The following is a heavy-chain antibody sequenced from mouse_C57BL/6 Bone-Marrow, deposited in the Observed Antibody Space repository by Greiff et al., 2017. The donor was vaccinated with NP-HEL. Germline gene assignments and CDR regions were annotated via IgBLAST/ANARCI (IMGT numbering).Heavy chain of an antibody. CDR2: IWTGGGT. CDR3: AAQAPWFAY. CDR1: GFSLTSYA. D-gene: IGHD3-2*02. Sequence: VKVVESGPGLVAPSQSLSITCTVSGFSLTSYAISWVRQPPGKGLEWLGVIWTGGGTNYNSALKSRLSISKDNSKSQVFLKMNSLQTDDTARYYCAAQAPWFAYWGQGTLVTVSA. V-gene: IGHV2-9-1*01. J-gene: IGHJ3*01.